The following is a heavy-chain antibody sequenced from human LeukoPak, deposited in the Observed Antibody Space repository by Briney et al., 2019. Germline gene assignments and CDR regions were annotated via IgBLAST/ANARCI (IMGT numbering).Heavy chain of an antibody. Sequence: SQTLSLTCAISGDSVSSNSAAWNWIRPSPSRGLEWLGRTYYRSSWYNDYAVSVKSRIAIDPDTSKTQFSLQLNSVTPEDTAVYYGARDRWSDSTDYWGQGALVTVSS. J-gene: IGHJ4*02. D-gene: IGHD6-13*01. CDR1: GDSVSSNSAA. CDR2: TYYRSSWYN. CDR3: ARDRWSDSTDY. V-gene: IGHV6-1*01.